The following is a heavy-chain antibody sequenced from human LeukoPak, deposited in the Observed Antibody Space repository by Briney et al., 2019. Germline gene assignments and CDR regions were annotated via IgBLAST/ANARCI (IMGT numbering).Heavy chain of an antibody. CDR1: GFNFANHA. CDR2: ISGGGDIT. D-gene: IGHD2-21*02. V-gene: IGHV3-23*01. CDR3: VREDTPATANY. Sequence: GGSLRLSCAASGFNFANHAMSWVRRTPGKGLEWVSAISGGGDITYYADSVTGRFTISRDNSKDTLFLQMHSLRPGDTAVYYCVREDTPATANYWGQGTLVTISS. J-gene: IGHJ4*02.